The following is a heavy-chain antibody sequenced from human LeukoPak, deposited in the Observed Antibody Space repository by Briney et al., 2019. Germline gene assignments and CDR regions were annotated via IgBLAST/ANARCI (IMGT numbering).Heavy chain of an antibody. CDR2: INHSGST. D-gene: IGHD3-22*01. J-gene: IGHJ6*03. CDR1: GGSFSGYY. Sequence: SETLSLTCAVYGGSFSGYYWSWIRQPPGKGLEWIGEINHSGSTNYNPSLKSRVTISVDTSKNQFSLKLSSVTAADTAVYYCARDWWGYGSSGYYYYYYYMDVWGKGTTVTISS. CDR3: ARDWWGYGSSGYYYYYYYMDV. V-gene: IGHV4-34*01.